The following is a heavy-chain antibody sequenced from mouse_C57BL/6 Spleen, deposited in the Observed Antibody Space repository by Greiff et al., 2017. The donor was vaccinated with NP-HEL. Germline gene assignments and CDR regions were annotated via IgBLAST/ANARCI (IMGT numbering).Heavy chain of an antibody. CDR3: ARNGGSSGYSY. CDR2: INPGSGGT. CDR1: GYAFTNYL. V-gene: IGHV1-54*01. D-gene: IGHD3-2*02. Sequence: QVQLQQSGAELVRPGTSVKVSCKASGYAFTNYLIEWVKQRPGQGLEWIGVINPGSGGTNYNEKFKGKATLTADKSSSTAYMQLSSLTSEDSAVYFCARNGGSSGYSYWGQGTLVTVSA. J-gene: IGHJ3*01.